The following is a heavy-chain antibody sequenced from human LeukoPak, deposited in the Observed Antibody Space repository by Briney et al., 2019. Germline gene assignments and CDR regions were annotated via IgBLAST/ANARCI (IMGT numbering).Heavy chain of an antibody. Sequence: SVKVSCKASGGTFTSYTINWVRQAPGQGLEWMGRIIPILGIANYAQKFQGRVTITADKSTSTAYMELSSLRSEDTAVYYCARDYYDSSGYSYYWGQGTLVTVSS. V-gene: IGHV1-69*04. D-gene: IGHD3-22*01. CDR1: GGTFTSYT. CDR2: IIPILGIA. J-gene: IGHJ4*02. CDR3: ARDYYDSSGYSYY.